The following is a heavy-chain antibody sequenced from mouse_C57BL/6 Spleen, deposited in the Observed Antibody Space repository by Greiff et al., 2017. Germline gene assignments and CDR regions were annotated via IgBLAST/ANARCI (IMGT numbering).Heavy chain of an antibody. D-gene: IGHD1-1*01. CDR3: KREGCITTVVATWDY. CDR2: IDPETGGT. V-gene: IGHV1-15*01. CDR1: GYTFTDYE. J-gene: IGHJ2*01. Sequence: QVQLQQSGAELVRPGASVTLSCKASGYTFTDYEMHWVKQTPVHGLEWIGAIDPETGGTAYNQKFKGKAILTADKSSSTAYMELRSLTSEDSAVYYCKREGCITTVVATWDYWGQGTTLTVSS.